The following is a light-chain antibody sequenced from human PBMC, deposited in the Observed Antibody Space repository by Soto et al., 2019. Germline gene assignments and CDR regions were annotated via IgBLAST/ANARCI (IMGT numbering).Light chain of an antibody. CDR1: QSVGSY. V-gene: IGKV3-20*01. J-gene: IGKJ1*01. CDR3: QQYGSSPWT. Sequence: EIVLTHSPATLSLSPGERATLSCRASQSVGSYLAWYQQKPGQAPRLLIYGASSRATGIPDRFSGSGSGTDFTLTISRLEPEDFAVYYCQQYGSSPWTFGQGTKVDI. CDR2: GAS.